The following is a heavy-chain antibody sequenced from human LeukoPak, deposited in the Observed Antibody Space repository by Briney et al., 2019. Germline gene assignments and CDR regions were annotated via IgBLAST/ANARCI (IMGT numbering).Heavy chain of an antibody. D-gene: IGHD2-15*01. CDR2: IILIFGTA. CDR3: GRKAGDCGGGSCYSIDY. CDR1: GGSFSSEA. Sequence: VASVKVSCKAFGGSFSSEAISWVRQAPGQGLEWMGGIILIFGTANYAQKFQGRVTITTDESTSTAYMEVSSLRSEDTAVYYCGRKAGDCGGGSCYSIDYWGQGTLVTVSS. V-gene: IGHV1-69*05. J-gene: IGHJ4*02.